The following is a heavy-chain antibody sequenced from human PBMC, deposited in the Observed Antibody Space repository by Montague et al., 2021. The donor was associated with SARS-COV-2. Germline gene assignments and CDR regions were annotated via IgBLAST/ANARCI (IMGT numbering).Heavy chain of an antibody. D-gene: IGHD3-9*01. CDR1: GFSLTTCTVG. J-gene: IGHJ4*01. V-gene: IGHV2-5*01. CDR3: AHLIRYYDIFTGIPFDY. CDR2: IYSNDDK. Sequence: PALVKPTQALTLTCTFSGFSLTTCTVGVGWIRQPPGEALEWLALIYSNDDKRYSPSLQNRLTITKDTSKNQVVLRMTNMDPVDTATYYCAHLIRYYDIFTGIPFDYWGNGILVDVSS.